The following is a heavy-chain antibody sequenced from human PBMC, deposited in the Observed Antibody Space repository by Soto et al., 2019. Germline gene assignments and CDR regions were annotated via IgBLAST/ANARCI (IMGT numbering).Heavy chain of an antibody. CDR2: IVVGSGNT. V-gene: IGHV1-58*01. J-gene: IGHJ3*02. Sequence: SVKVSCKASGFTFTSSALQWVRQARGQRLEWIGWIVVGSGNTNYAQKFQERVTITRDMSTSTAYMELSSLRSEDTAVYYCAAQESYSSGWYSPAFDIWGQGTMVTVSS. CDR1: GFTFTSSA. CDR3: AAQESYSSGWYSPAFDI. D-gene: IGHD6-19*01.